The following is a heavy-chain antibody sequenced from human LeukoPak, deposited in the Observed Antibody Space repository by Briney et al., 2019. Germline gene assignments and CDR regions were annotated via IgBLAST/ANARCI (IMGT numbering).Heavy chain of an antibody. CDR1: GGTFSSYA. CDR3: ASCIVVVPAAIGSCAFGI. V-gene: IGHV1-69*06. Sequence: SVKVSCKASGGTFSSYAISWVRQAPGQGLEWMGGIIPIFGTANYAQKFQGRVTITADKSTSTAYMELSSLRSEDTAVYYCASCIVVVPAAIGSCAFGIWGQGTMVTVSS. CDR2: IIPIFGTA. J-gene: IGHJ3*02. D-gene: IGHD2-2*01.